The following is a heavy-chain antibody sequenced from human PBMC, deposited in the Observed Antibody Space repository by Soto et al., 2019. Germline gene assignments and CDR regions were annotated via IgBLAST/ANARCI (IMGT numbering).Heavy chain of an antibody. CDR3: AREYPRIAVAGHTLYFQH. D-gene: IGHD6-19*01. CDR2: IIPIFGTA. V-gene: IGHV1-69*13. Sequence: ASVKVSCKASGGTFSSYAISWVRQAPGQGLEWMGGIIPIFGTANYAQKFQGRVTITADESTSTAYMELSSLRSEDTAVYYCAREYPRIAVAGHTLYFQHWGQGTLVTVYS. J-gene: IGHJ1*01. CDR1: GGTFSSYA.